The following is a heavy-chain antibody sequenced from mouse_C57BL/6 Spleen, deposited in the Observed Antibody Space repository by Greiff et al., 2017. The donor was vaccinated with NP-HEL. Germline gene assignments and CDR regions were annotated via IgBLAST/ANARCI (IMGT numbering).Heavy chain of an antibody. D-gene: IGHD4-1*01. Sequence: EVMLVESGPVLVKPGASVKMSCKASGYTFTDYYMNWVKQSHGKSLEWIGVINPYNGGTSYNQKFKGKATLTVDKSSSTAYMELNSLTSEDSAVYYCARGGTGTGFAYWGQGTLVTVSA. J-gene: IGHJ3*01. V-gene: IGHV1-19*01. CDR3: ARGGTGTGFAY. CDR2: INPYNGGT. CDR1: GYTFTDYY.